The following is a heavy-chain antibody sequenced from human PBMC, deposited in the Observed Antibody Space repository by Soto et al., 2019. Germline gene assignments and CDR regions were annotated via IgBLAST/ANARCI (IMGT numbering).Heavy chain of an antibody. CDR1: GGSISSSSYY. D-gene: IGHD6-19*01. Sequence: PSETLSLTCTVSGGSISSSSYYWGWIRQPPGKGLEWIGSIYYSGSTYYNPSLKSRVTISVDTSKNQFSLKLSSVTAADTAVYYCARHLPRTGYSRGWYNRTSYYFNNGGKGALATFP. CDR2: IYYSGST. V-gene: IGHV4-39*01. J-gene: IGHJ4*02. CDR3: ARHLPRTGYSRGWYNRTSYYFNN.